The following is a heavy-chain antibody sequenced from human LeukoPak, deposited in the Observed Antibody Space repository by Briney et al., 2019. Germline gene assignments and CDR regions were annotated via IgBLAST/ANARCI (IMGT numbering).Heavy chain of an antibody. CDR3: ARGGRCSSTSCYEGY. CDR2: IYSGGST. D-gene: IGHD2-2*01. Sequence: GGSLRLSCAASGFTVSSNYMSWVRQAPGKGLEWVSVIYSGGSTYYADSVKGRFTISRDNSKNTLYLQMNSLRAEDTAVYYCARGGRCSSTSCYEGYWGQGTLSPSPQ. V-gene: IGHV3-66*01. CDR1: GFTVSSNY. J-gene: IGHJ4*02.